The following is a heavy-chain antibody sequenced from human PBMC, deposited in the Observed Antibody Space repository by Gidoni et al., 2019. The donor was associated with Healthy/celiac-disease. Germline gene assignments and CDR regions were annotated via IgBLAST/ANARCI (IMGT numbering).Heavy chain of an antibody. Sequence: QVQLVESGGGVVQPGRSLRRSCAASGFPFSSYGMHWVRQAPGKGLEWVAVISYDGSNKYYADSVKGRFTISRDNSKNTLYLQMNSLRAEDTAVYYCAKEEDYYDSSGYYFDYWGQGTLVTVSS. CDR1: GFPFSSYG. CDR2: ISYDGSNK. D-gene: IGHD3-22*01. V-gene: IGHV3-30*18. CDR3: AKEEDYYDSSGYYFDY. J-gene: IGHJ4*02.